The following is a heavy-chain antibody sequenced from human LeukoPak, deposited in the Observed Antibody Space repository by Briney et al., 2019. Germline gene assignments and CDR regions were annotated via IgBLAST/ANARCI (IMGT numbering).Heavy chain of an antibody. V-gene: IGHV3-30*02. CDR2: IRYDGSNK. CDR1: GFTFSSYG. D-gene: IGHD5-12*01. J-gene: IGHJ4*02. Sequence: GGSLRLSCAASGFTFSSYGMHWVRQPPGKGLEWVAFIRYDGSNKYYADSVKGRFTISRDNSKNTLYLQMNSLRAEDTAVYYCAKDGGYPRGVHFDYWGQGTLVTVSS. CDR3: AKDGGYPRGVHFDY.